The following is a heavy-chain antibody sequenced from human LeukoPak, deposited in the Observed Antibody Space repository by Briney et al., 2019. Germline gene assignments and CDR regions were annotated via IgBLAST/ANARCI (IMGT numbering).Heavy chain of an antibody. J-gene: IGHJ4*02. V-gene: IGHV1-3*03. CDR3: ARGATGDPSAFDY. D-gene: IGHD7-27*01. CDR2: INVGNGNT. Sequence: ASVKVSCKASGYTFTTYNIHWVRQAPGQGLQWLGWINVGNGNTKYSQDLQGRVTITRDTSASTAYMELTSLRSDDMAVYYCARGATGDPSAFDYWGQGTLVTVSS. CDR1: GYTFTTYN.